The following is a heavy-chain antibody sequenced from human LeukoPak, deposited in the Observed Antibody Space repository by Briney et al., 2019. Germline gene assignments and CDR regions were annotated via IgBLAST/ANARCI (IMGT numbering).Heavy chain of an antibody. J-gene: IGHJ5*02. CDR2: ISSSSSYI. V-gene: IGHV3-21*01. CDR1: GFTFSSYS. D-gene: IGHD3-16*02. CDR3: ARDNAVWGSYRYNWFDP. Sequence: GGSLRLSCAASGFTFSSYSMNWVRQAPGKGLEWVSSISSSSSYIYYADSVKGRFTISRDNAKNSLYLQMNSLRAEDTAVYYCARDNAVWGSYRYNWFDPWGQGTLVTVSS.